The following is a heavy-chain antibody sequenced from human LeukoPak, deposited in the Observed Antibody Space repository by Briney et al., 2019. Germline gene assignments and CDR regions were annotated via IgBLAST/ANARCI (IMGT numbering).Heavy chain of an antibody. CDR2: IYHSGST. CDR3: ARDGSQLAVTMRVGTKPLRENTNWYFDL. CDR1: GGSISSSNW. D-gene: IGHD4-17*01. V-gene: IGHV4-4*02. J-gene: IGHJ2*01. Sequence: SGTLSLTCAVSGGSISSSNWWSWVRQPPGKGLEWIGEIYHSGSTNYNPSLKSRVTISVDKSKNQFSLKLSSVTAADTAVYYCARDGSQLAVTMRVGTKPLRENTNWYFDLWGRGTLVTVSS.